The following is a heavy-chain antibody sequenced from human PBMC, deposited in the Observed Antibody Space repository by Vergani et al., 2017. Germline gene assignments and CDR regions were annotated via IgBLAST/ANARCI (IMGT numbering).Heavy chain of an antibody. D-gene: IGHD6-13*01. CDR2: ISPDGRTT. CDR1: GFSFRTFS. V-gene: IGHV3-74*03. J-gene: IGHJ6*03. Sequence: DVDLVESGGGFVQPGGSRRLSCAASGFSFRTFSMFWVRQPPGKGLAWVSKISPDGRTTEYADSVRGRFTISRDNANSMLYLQMNSLRDDDTAVYYCAKDMSAAATGDYYYMDVWGKGTTVTVSS. CDR3: AKDMSAAATGDYYYMDV.